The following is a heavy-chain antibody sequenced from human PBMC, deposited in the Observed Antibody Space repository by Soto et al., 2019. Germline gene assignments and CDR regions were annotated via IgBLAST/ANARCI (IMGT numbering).Heavy chain of an antibody. CDR3: ARDGWIEYSSSSTFDP. V-gene: IGHV3-21*01. J-gene: IGHJ5*02. Sequence: PGGSLRLSCAASGFTFSSYSMNWVRQAPGKGLEWVSSISSSSSYIYYADSVKGRFTISRDNAKNSLYLQMNSLRAEDTAVYYCARDGWIEYSSSSTFDPWGQGTLVTVSS. D-gene: IGHD6-6*01. CDR2: ISSSSSYI. CDR1: GFTFSSYS.